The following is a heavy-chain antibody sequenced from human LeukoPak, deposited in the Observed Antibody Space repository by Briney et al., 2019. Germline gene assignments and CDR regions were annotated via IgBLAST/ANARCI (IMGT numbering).Heavy chain of an antibody. Sequence: SETLSLTCAVYGGSFSGYYWSWIRQPPGKGLEWVGEINHSGSTNYNPSLKSRVTILVDTSKNQFSLKLSSVTAADTAVYYCARGHSPVTTKVSYFQHWGQGTLVTVSS. D-gene: IGHD4-17*01. V-gene: IGHV4-34*01. CDR2: INHSGST. J-gene: IGHJ1*01. CDR1: GGSFSGYY. CDR3: ARGHSPVTTKVSYFQH.